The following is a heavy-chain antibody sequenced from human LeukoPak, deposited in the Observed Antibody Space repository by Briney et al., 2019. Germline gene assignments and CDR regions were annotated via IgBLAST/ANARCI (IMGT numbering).Heavy chain of an antibody. CDR3: ARGDGSHSWLLDF. CDR1: GFTFSSYA. CDR2: ILYDGNTK. Sequence: QPGGSLRLSCAASGFTFSSYAMHWVRQAPGKGLEWVTFILYDGNTKYYADSVKGRFTVSRDNSRNTLYLQMNSLRADDTAVYYCARGDGSHSWLLDFWGQGTLVTVSS. V-gene: IGHV3-30-3*01. D-gene: IGHD2-15*01. J-gene: IGHJ4*02.